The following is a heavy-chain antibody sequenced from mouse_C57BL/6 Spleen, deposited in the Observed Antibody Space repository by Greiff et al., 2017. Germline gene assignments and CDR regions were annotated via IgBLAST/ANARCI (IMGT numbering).Heavy chain of an antibody. CDR1: GYTFTSYW. D-gene: IGHD2-3*01. J-gene: IGHJ3*01. Sequence: QVQLQQPGAELVKPGASVKLSCKASGYTFTSYWMQWVKQRPGQGLEWIGEIDPSDSYTNYNQKFKGKATLTVDTSSSTAYMQLSSLTSEDSAVYYCARGYDMENSAYWGQGTLVTVSA. CDR3: ARGYDMENSAY. CDR2: IDPSDSYT. V-gene: IGHV1-50*01.